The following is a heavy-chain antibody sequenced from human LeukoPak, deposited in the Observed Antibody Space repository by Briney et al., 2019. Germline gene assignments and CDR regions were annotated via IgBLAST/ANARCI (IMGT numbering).Heavy chain of an antibody. Sequence: SEALSLTCAVYGGSFSGYYWSWIRQPPGKGLEWIGEINHSGSTNYNPSLKSRVTISVDTSKNQFSLKLGSVTAADTAVYYCARVAGIAAADYYYYGMDVWGQGTTVTVSS. CDR1: GGSFSGYY. D-gene: IGHD6-13*01. CDR3: ARVAGIAAADYYYYGMDV. V-gene: IGHV4-34*01. J-gene: IGHJ6*02. CDR2: INHSGST.